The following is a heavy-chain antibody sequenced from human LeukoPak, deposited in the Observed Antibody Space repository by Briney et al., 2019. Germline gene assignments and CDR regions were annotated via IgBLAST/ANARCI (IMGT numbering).Heavy chain of an antibody. D-gene: IGHD3-22*01. CDR3: AREVDSSGPLSLRHFDY. J-gene: IGHJ4*02. V-gene: IGHV4-59*12. Sequence: SETLSLTCTVSGGSISSYYWSWIRQPPGKGLEWIGYIYYSGSTNYNPSLKSRVTMSVDTSKNQFSLKLSSVTAADTAVYYCAREVDSSGPLSLRHFDYWGQGTLVTVSS. CDR2: IYYSGST. CDR1: GGSISSYY.